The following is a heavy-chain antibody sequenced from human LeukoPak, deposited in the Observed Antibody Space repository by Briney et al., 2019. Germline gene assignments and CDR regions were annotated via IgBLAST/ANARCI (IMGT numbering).Heavy chain of an antibody. D-gene: IGHD3-10*01. V-gene: IGHV4-59*12. CDR1: NDSINIYY. CDR2: IYYSGST. CDR3: AKSNGYGLIDI. Sequence: SETLSLTCTVSNDSINIYYWSWIRQPAGKGLEWIGYIYYSGSTNYNPSLKSRVTISLDTSRNQFSLKLNSVTAADTAVYYCAKSNGYGLIDIWGQGTMVTVSS. J-gene: IGHJ3*02.